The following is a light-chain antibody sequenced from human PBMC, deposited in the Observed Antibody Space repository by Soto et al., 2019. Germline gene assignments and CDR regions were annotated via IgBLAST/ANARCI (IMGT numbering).Light chain of an antibody. V-gene: IGKV3-11*01. CDR2: DAS. CDR3: QQRSNWPPKIT. J-gene: IGKJ5*01. CDR1: QSVSIY. Sequence: EIVLAQSPATLSLSPGERATLSCRASQSVSIYLSWYQQKPGQAPRLLIYDASTSATGIPARFSGSGSGTDFILTISSLEPEDVAVYYCQQRSNWPPKITFGQGTRLEI.